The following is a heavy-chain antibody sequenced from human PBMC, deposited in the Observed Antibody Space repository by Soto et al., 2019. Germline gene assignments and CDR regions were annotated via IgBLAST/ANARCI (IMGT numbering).Heavy chain of an antibody. CDR3: ARGKDRQQLGGNYCYGIDG. Sequence: QVQLVQSGAEVKKPGSSVTVSCKASGGTFGNSAISWVRQAPGQGLEWMGGIIPMFPTPDYAQKFQGRVTVTVEESTSTGYMELTSLRSEHTAADYCARGKDRQQLGGNYCYGIDGWGQGNTVNVSS. D-gene: IGHD2-2*01. CDR1: GGTFGNSA. V-gene: IGHV1-69*12. CDR2: IIPMFPTP. J-gene: IGHJ6*02.